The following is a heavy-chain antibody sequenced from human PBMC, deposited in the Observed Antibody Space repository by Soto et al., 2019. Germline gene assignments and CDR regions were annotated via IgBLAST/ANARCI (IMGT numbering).Heavy chain of an antibody. CDR2: MNPNSGNT. CDR3: ARGPDGYYYYGMDF. J-gene: IGHJ6*02. Sequence: QVQLVQSGAEVKKPGASVKVSCKASGYTFTSYDINWVRQATGQGLEWMGWMNPNSGNTGYAQKFQRTGTMTRNTAISTASMELSSLRSEVTAVYYCARGPDGYYYYGMDFWGQGNTVTVPS. CDR1: GYTFTSYD. V-gene: IGHV1-8*01.